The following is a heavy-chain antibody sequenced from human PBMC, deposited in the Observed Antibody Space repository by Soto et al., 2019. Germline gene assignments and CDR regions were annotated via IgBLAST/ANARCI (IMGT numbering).Heavy chain of an antibody. V-gene: IGHV4-4*07. CDR3: ARDGTVDAYYYYGMDV. CDR1: GGSISSYY. Sequence: SETLSLTCTVSGGSISSYYWSWIRQPAGKGLEWIGRIYTSGSTNYSPSLKSRVTMSVDTSKNQFSLKLSSVTAADTAVYYCARDGTVDAYYYYGMDVWGQGTTVTVSS. J-gene: IGHJ6*02. CDR2: IYTSGST. D-gene: IGHD4-17*01.